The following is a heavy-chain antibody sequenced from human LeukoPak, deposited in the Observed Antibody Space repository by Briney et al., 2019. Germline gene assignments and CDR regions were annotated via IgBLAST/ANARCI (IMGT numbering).Heavy chain of an antibody. CDR3: ARERDDSSVRHYFDY. J-gene: IGHJ4*02. CDR1: GFTVEAHF. V-gene: IGHV3-66*02. CDR2: LYHGDRT. Sequence: GGSLRLSCAASGFTVEAHFMSWVRQAPGKGLEWVSVLYHGDRTYYADSVKGRFTISRDSSENTVYLQMKSLRDEDTAVYYCARERDDSSVRHYFDYWGQGALVTVSS. D-gene: IGHD3-22*01.